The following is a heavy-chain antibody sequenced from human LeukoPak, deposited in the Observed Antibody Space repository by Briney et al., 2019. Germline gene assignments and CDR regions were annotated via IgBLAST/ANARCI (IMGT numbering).Heavy chain of an antibody. V-gene: IGHV4-59*08. D-gene: IGHD2-21*02. CDR3: ARHQRGFCDGGDCPYYFDH. CDR2: IYYSGST. CDR1: GGSISGYY. J-gene: IGHJ4*02. Sequence: PSETLSLTCTVSGGSISGYYWSWIRQPPGKGLEWIGFIYYSGSTNYNPSLKSRVTISVDTSKNQFSLKLSSVSAADTAVYYCARHQRGFCDGGDCPYYFDHWGQGTLVTVSS.